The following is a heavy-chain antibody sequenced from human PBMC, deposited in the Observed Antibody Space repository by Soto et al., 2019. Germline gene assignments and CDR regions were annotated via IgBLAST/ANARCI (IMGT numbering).Heavy chain of an antibody. J-gene: IGHJ4*02. CDR1: GGSFSGYY. V-gene: IGHV4-34*01. D-gene: IGHD7-27*01. CDR2: INHSGST. CDR3: ARGSPPWGYFDY. Sequence: PSETLSLTCAVYGGSFSGYYWSWIRQPPGKGLEWIGEINHSGSTNYNPSLKSRVTILVDTSKNQFSLKLSSVTAADTAVYYCARGSPPWGYFDYWGQGTLVTVSS.